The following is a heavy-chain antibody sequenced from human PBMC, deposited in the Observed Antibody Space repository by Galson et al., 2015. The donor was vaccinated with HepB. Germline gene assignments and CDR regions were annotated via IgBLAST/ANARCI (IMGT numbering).Heavy chain of an antibody. CDR1: GFMFRSYT. V-gene: IGHV3-33*01. D-gene: IGHD6-13*01. CDR2: IRYDGSNE. CDR3: VRDSSSQPDY. Sequence: SLRLSCAASGFMFRSYTMHWVRQSPVTGLEWVAIIRYDGSNEHYADSVKGRFTISRDNSKNTLYLQMNNLRAEDTAVYYCVRDSSSQPDYWGQGTLVTVSS. J-gene: IGHJ4*02.